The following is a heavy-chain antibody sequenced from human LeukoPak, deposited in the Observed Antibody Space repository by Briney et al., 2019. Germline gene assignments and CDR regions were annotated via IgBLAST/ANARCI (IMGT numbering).Heavy chain of an antibody. D-gene: IGHD3-22*01. Sequence: PGGSLRLSCVVSGFTFSNYWMSWGCQGPGKGLERVANIKDDGSERYNVDSVKGGFTTSPDNAQKTLFLQMASLRVAETPIYYCSRDGPDRSTAFDYWGQRTLVTLSS. V-gene: IGHV3-7*01. CDR1: GFTFSNYW. CDR2: IKDDGSER. J-gene: IGHJ4*02. CDR3: SRDGPDRSTAFDY.